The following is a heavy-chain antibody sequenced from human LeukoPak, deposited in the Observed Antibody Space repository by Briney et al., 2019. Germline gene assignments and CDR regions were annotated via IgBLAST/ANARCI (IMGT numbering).Heavy chain of an antibody. CDR3: ARAVGSWGYNDLDY. CDR2: IWFDGTNQ. J-gene: IGHJ4*02. V-gene: IGHV3-33*01. CDR1: GFTFSSNG. D-gene: IGHD5-18*01. Sequence: PGGSLSLSRAASGFTFSSNGMHWVRQAPGKGLQWVAVIWFDGTNQSYADSVRGPFTTYRDNSKNTLYVQMKGLRGEDTGVYYCARAVGSWGYNDLDYWGQGTLVTVSS.